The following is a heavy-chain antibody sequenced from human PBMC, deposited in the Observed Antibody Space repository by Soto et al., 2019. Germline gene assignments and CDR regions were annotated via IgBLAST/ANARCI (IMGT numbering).Heavy chain of an antibody. D-gene: IGHD5-12*01. CDR1: GYDFTNYG. CDR3: ARGAGYSGYGHDAFDI. J-gene: IGHJ3*02. V-gene: IGHV1-18*01. CDR2: ISAYNGDI. Sequence: GASVKVSCKTYGYDFTNYGINWVRQAPGQGLEWMGWISAYNGDIDYAQNFRGRATLTTDTSTGSAYMELRRLRSDDTAVYYCARGAGYSGYGHDAFDIWGQGTMVTVSS.